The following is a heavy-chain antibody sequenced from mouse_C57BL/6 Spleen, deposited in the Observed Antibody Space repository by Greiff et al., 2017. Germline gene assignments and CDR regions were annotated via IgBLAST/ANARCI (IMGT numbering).Heavy chain of an antibody. CDR2: IDPETGGT. CDR1: GYTFTDYE. D-gene: IGHD2-5*01. Sequence: VQLQQSGAELVRPGASVTLSCKASGYTFTDYEMHWVKQTPVHGLEWIGAIDPETGGTAYNQKFKGKAILTADKSSSTAYMELRSLTSEDSAVYYCTRGGTYSNYVFAYWGQGTLVTVSA. CDR3: TRGGTYSNYVFAY. V-gene: IGHV1-15*01. J-gene: IGHJ3*01.